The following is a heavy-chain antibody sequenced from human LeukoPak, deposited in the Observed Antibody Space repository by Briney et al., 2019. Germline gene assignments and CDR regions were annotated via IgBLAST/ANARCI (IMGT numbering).Heavy chain of an antibody. D-gene: IGHD3-22*01. Sequence: GGSLRLSCAASGFTFSSYWMSWVRQAPGKGLEWVANIKQDGSEKYYVDSVKGRFTISRDNAKNSLYLQMNSLRAEDTAVYYCARATAIVVVIQYGYWGQGTLVTVSS. CDR1: GFTFSSYW. CDR2: IKQDGSEK. CDR3: ARATAIVVVIQYGY. V-gene: IGHV3-7*01. J-gene: IGHJ4*02.